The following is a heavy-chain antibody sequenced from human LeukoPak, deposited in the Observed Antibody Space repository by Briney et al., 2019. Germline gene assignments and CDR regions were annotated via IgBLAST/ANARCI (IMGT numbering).Heavy chain of an antibody. CDR1: GFTVSSNY. Sequence: GGSLRLSCAASGFTVSSNYMSWVRQAPGKGLEWVSVIYSGGSTYYADSVKGRFTISRDNSKNTLYLQMNSLRAEVTAVYYCAKGGIAVDYFDYWGQGTLVTVSS. V-gene: IGHV3-53*01. J-gene: IGHJ4*02. D-gene: IGHD6-19*01. CDR2: IYSGGST. CDR3: AKGGIAVDYFDY.